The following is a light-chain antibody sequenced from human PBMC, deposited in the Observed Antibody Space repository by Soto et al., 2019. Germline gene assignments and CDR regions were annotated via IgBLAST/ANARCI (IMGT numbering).Light chain of an antibody. Sequence: DIQMTQSPSTLSASVGDRVTITCRASQSINSWLAWYQQKPGKAPNLLIYDASSLESGVPSRFSGNGSGTEFTLTISSLQPDDFATYYCQQYNTYSRTFGQGTKVDMK. CDR3: QQYNTYSRT. V-gene: IGKV1-5*01. J-gene: IGKJ1*01. CDR1: QSINSW. CDR2: DAS.